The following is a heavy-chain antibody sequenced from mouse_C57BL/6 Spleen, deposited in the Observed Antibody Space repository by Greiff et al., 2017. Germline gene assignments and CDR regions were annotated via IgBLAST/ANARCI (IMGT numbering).Heavy chain of an antibody. V-gene: IGHV1-64*01. Sequence: QVQLQQPGAELVKPGASVKLSCKASGYTFTSYWMHWVKQRPGQGLEWIGMIHPNSGSTNYNEKFKSKATLTVDKSSSTAYMQLSSLASEDSAVYCSASSARDDYYFDYWGQGTTLTVSS. CDR1: GYTFTSYW. CDR2: IHPNSGST. CDR3: ASSARDDYYFDY. J-gene: IGHJ2*01. D-gene: IGHD2-4*01.